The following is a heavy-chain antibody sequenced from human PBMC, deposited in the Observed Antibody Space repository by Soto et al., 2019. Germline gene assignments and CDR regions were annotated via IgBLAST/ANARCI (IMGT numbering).Heavy chain of an antibody. CDR3: ARDPGSSSWQPYFDY. J-gene: IGHJ4*02. V-gene: IGHV3-33*01. D-gene: IGHD6-13*01. Sequence: GGSLRLSCAASGFTFSSYGMHWVRQAPGKGLEWVAVILYDGSNKYYADSVKGRFTISRDNSKNTLYLQMNSLRAEDTAVYYCARDPGSSSWQPYFDYWGQGTLVTVSS. CDR1: GFTFSSYG. CDR2: ILYDGSNK.